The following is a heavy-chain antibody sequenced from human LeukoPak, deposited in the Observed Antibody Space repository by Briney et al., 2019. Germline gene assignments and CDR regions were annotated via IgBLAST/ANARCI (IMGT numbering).Heavy chain of an antibody. CDR1: GGSISSYY. V-gene: IGHV4-59*01. CDR2: IYYSGST. J-gene: IGHJ6*03. CDR3: ARDRPRTSDYYYMDV. Sequence: SETLSLTCTVSGGSISSYYWSWIRQPPGKGLEWIGYIYYSGSTNYNPSLKSRVTISVDTSKNQFSLKLSSVTAADTAVYYCARDRPRTSDYYYMDVWGKGTTVTVSS.